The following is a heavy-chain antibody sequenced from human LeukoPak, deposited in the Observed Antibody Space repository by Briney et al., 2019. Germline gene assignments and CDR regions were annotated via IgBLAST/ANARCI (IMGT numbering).Heavy chain of an antibody. D-gene: IGHD2-15*01. J-gene: IGHJ4*02. V-gene: IGHV3-30*18. CDR3: AKVGDSWDFDY. CDR2: ISYDGSNK. CDR1: GFTFSSYG. Sequence: GGSLRLSCAASGFTFSSYGMHWVRQAPGKGLEWVALISYDGSNKYYADSVKGRFTVSRDNSNNTLYLHVNSLRAEDPALYYCAKVGDSWDFDYWGQGTLVTVSS.